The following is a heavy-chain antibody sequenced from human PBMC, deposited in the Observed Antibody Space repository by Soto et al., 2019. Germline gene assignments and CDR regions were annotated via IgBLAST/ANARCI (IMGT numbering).Heavy chain of an antibody. CDR1: GYSFTSYW. D-gene: IGHD2-2*01. J-gene: IGHJ6*02. Sequence: GESLKISCKGSGYSFTSYWIGWVRQMPGKGLVWMGIIYPGDSDTRYSPSFQGQVTISADKSISTAYLQWSSLKASDTAMYYCARHYCSSTSCYPVYYYYYGMDVWGQGTTVTVSS. V-gene: IGHV5-51*01. CDR3: ARHYCSSTSCYPVYYYYYGMDV. CDR2: IYPGDSDT.